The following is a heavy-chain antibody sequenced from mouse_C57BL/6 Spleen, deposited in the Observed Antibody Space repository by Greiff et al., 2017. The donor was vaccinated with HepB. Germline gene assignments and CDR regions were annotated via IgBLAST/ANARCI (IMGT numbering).Heavy chain of an antibody. CDR1: GFTFSDYG. D-gene: IGHD2-3*01. J-gene: IGHJ2*01. V-gene: IGHV5-17*01. Sequence: EVKLVESGGGLVKPGGSLKLSCAASGFTFSDYGMHWVRQAPEKGLEWVAYISSGSSTIYYADTVKGRFTISRDNAKNTLFLLMTSLRSEDTAMYYCARGDDGYPYYFGYWGQGTTLTVSS. CDR3: ARGDDGYPYYFGY. CDR2: ISSGSSTI.